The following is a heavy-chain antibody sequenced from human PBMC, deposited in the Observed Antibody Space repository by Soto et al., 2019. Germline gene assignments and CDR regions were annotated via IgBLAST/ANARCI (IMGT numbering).Heavy chain of an antibody. V-gene: IGHV1-18*01. D-gene: IGHD3-3*01. Sequence: ASVKVSCKASGYTFTSYGISWVRQAPGQGLEWMGWISAYNGNTNYAQKLQGRVTMTTDTSTSTAYMELRSLRSDDTAVYYCARDLSGTYYDFWSGYRYDYWGQGTLVTVSS. CDR3: ARDLSGTYYDFWSGYRYDY. J-gene: IGHJ4*02. CDR2: ISAYNGNT. CDR1: GYTFTSYG.